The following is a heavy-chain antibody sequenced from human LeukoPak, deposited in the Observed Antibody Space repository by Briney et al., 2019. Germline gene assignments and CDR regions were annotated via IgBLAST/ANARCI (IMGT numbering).Heavy chain of an antibody. CDR2: VDLSDSNT. V-gene: IGHV5-10-1*01. D-gene: IGHD6-25*01. CDR3: AKGAAAGGCDY. Sequence: GESLKISCKGSGYTFRSYWISWVRQMPGKGLEWVGRVDLSDSNTNYGPAFQGHVTISADKSKNTVYLQWSSLKASDTAMYFCAKGAAAGGCDYWGRGTLVTVSS. CDR1: GYTFRSYW. J-gene: IGHJ4*02.